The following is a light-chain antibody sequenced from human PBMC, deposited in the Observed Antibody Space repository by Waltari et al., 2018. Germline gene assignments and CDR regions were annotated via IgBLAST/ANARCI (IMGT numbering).Light chain of an antibody. J-gene: IGKJ1*01. CDR2: GTS. Sequence: DIQMTQSPPSLSASVGDRVTSTCRAGQSIGNYFNWYHQKPGDAPTLLIYGTSTLQTGVPSRFSGSGSGTDFTLTISSLQPEDFATYYCQQSYTIPTWAFGQGTKVEIK. CDR3: QQSYTIPTWA. V-gene: IGKV1-39*01. CDR1: QSIGNY.